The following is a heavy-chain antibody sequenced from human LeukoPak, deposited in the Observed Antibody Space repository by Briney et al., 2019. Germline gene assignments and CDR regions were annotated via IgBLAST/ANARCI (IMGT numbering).Heavy chain of an antibody. D-gene: IGHD3-16*01. J-gene: IGHJ3*02. CDR1: GFTFSSYS. CDR2: MDQSGGRN. Sequence: GGSLRLSCAASGFTFSSYSMNWVRQAPGRGLEWVANMDQSGGRNNYVDSVKGRFTISRDNAKNSLFLEMSSLRADDTAVYFCARDVEGGTFDIWGQGTTVTVSS. V-gene: IGHV3-7*05. CDR3: ARDVEGGTFDI.